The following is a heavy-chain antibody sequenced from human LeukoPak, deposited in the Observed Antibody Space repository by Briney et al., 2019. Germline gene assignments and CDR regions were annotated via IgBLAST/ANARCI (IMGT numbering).Heavy chain of an antibody. Sequence: GGSLRLSCAASGFSVSNTYMSWVRQAPGKGLEWVSIIYSGGNTYYADSVKSRFTISRYNSKNTLYLQMNRLRPEDTAVYYCARGTVTAPDYWGQGTLVTVSS. CDR3: ARGTVTAPDY. CDR1: GFSVSNTY. J-gene: IGHJ4*02. CDR2: IYSGGNT. V-gene: IGHV3-53*01. D-gene: IGHD2-21*02.